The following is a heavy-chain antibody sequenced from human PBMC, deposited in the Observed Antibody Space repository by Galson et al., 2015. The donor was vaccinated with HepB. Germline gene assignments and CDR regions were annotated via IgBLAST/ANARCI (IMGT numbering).Heavy chain of an antibody. V-gene: IGHV1-2*06. CDR2: ISADSGST. CDR3: ARDVQPDF. Sequence: SVKVSCKASGYMFIGYYMHWVRQAPGQGLEWMGRISADSGSTDYAQKFEGRFNMTRDRSISTVYMELRGLTSDDTAVYYWARDVQPDFWGQGTLVTVST. J-gene: IGHJ4*02. CDR1: GYMFIGYY. D-gene: IGHD2-2*01.